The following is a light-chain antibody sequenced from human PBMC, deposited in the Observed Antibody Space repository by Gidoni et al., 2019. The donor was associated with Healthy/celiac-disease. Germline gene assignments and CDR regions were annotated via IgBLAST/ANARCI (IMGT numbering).Light chain of an antibody. J-gene: IGKJ4*01. CDR2: GAS. CDR1: QSVSSSY. V-gene: IGKV3-20*01. Sequence: EIVLTQSPGTLSLSPGERATLSCRASQSVSSSYLAWYLQKPGQAPRLLIYGASSRATGIPDRFSGSGSGTDFTLTISRLEPEDFAVYYCQQYGSSRGLTFGGGTKVEIK. CDR3: QQYGSSRGLT.